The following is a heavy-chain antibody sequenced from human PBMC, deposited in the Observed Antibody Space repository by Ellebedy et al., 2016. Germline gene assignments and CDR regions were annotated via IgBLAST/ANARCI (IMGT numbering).Heavy chain of an antibody. V-gene: IGHV3-33*01. CDR2: IWYDGSNK. D-gene: IGHD3-3*02. CDR3: AREGGIFGLDY. CDR1: GFSFSSYG. Sequence: GGSLRLXXAASGFSFSSYGMYWVRQAPGKGLGWVAVIWYDGSNKYYADSVKGRFTISRDNSKNTLYLQMNSLRAEDTALYYCAREGGIFGLDYWGQGTLVTVSS. J-gene: IGHJ4*02.